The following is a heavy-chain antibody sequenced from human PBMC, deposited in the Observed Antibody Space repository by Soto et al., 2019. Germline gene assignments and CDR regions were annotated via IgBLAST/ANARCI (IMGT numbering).Heavy chain of an antibody. CDR2: MHTFGSP. Sequence: QLQLQEAGPGLVKPSETLSLTCTVFGGSVNTGSYYWNWIRQPPGKGLDWIGHMHTFGSPNYNPSLERRVTISLDTSKNQFSLTLTFLNAANTALYDCASCRRGAPGALDVWGQWTWVTVSS. J-gene: IGHJ3*01. D-gene: IGHD3-10*01. CDR1: GGSVNTGSYY. CDR3: ASCRRGAPGALDV. V-gene: IGHV4-61*01.